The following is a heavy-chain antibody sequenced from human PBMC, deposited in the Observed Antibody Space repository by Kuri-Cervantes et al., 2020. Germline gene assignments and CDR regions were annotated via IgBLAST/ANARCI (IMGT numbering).Heavy chain of an antibody. CDR1: GFTFSNYW. V-gene: IGHV3-7*01. CDR2: IKQDGSEK. J-gene: IGHJ4*02. Sequence: LSLTCAASGFTFSNYWMSWVRQAPGKGLEWVANIKQDGSEKYYVDSVKGRFTISRDNAKNSLYLQMNSLRAEDTAVYYCARLPYSGDDYFDYWGQGTLVTVSS. D-gene: IGHD5-12*01. CDR3: ARLPYSGDDYFDY.